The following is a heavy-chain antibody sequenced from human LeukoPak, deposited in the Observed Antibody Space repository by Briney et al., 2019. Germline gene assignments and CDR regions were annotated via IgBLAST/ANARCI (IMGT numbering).Heavy chain of an antibody. J-gene: IGHJ4*02. V-gene: IGHV4-4*02. CDR2: VNLQGST. CDR3: AREGGPYRPLDY. Sequence: SETLSLTCGVSGGSITNTNYWTWVRQPPGKGLEWIGEVNLQGSTDYNPSLMGRVAIAVDTSENHISLQLTSVTAADTAVYYCAREGGPYRPLDYSGQGTLVTVSS. CDR1: GGSITNTNY.